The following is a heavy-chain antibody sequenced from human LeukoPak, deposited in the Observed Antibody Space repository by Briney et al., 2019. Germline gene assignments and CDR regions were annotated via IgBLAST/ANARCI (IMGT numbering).Heavy chain of an antibody. CDR3: ATVDCSSTSCPGYMDV. CDR2: FDPEDGET. Sequence: AASVKVSCKVSGYTLTELSMHWVRQAPGKGLEWMGGFDPEDGETIYAQKFQGRVTMTEDTSTDTAYMELSSLRSEDTAVYYCATVDCSSTSCPGYMDVWGQGTMVTVSS. CDR1: GYTLTELS. D-gene: IGHD2-2*01. V-gene: IGHV1-24*01. J-gene: IGHJ3*01.